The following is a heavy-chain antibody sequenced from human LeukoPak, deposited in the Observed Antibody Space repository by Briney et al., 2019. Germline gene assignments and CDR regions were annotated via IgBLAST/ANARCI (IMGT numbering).Heavy chain of an antibody. Sequence: GGSLRLSCAASGFTHSDYRIHWVRQAPGKGLVGVSLIYSDGGTTNYADSVKGRFTMSRDNAKNMVYLQMNSLRVEDTAVYYCARDIYSIAEWGQGTLVTVSS. V-gene: IGHV3-74*01. CDR1: GFTHSDYR. J-gene: IGHJ4*02. D-gene: IGHD3-3*02. CDR2: IYSDGGTT. CDR3: ARDIYSIAE.